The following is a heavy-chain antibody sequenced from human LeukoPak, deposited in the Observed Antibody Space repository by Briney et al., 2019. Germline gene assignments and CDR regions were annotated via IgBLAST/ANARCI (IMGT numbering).Heavy chain of an antibody. V-gene: IGHV3-53*01. J-gene: IGHJ4*02. CDR2: IYSGGST. CDR3: ASHSGYGTIDY. D-gene: IGHD5-12*01. Sequence: GGSLRLSCAASGCTVSSNYMSWVRQAPGKGLEWVSVIYSGGSTYYADSVKGRFTISRDNSKNTLYLQMNSLRAEDTAVYYCASHSGYGTIDYWGQGTLVTVSS. CDR1: GCTVSSNY.